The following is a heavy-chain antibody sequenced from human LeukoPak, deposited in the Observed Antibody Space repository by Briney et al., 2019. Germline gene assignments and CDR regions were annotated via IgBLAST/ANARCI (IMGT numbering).Heavy chain of an antibody. V-gene: IGHV1-69-2*01. J-gene: IGHJ6*03. Sequence: GASVKVSCKASGYTFTDYYMHWVQQAPGKGLEWMGRVDPEDGETIYAEKFQGRVTITADTSTDTAYMELSSLRSEDTAVYYCQIAALPHRMDVWGKGTTVTVSS. CDR3: QIAALPHRMDV. CDR1: GYTFTDYY. CDR2: VDPEDGET.